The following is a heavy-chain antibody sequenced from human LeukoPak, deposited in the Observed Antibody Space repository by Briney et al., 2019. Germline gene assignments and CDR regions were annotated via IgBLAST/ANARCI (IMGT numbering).Heavy chain of an antibody. J-gene: IGHJ4*02. D-gene: IGHD3-22*01. CDR1: GFTFSSYG. Sequence: GGSLRLSCVASGFTFSSYGINWVRQAPGKGLEWVAVISYDGSNKYYADSVKGRFTISRDNSKNTLYLQMNSLRAEDTAVYYCAKDPYYYDSSGYYGVYYWGQGTLVTVSS. V-gene: IGHV3-30*18. CDR2: ISYDGSNK. CDR3: AKDPYYYDSSGYYGVYY.